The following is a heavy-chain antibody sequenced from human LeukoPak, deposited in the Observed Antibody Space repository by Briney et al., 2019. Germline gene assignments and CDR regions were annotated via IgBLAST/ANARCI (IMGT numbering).Heavy chain of an antibody. D-gene: IGHD4-17*01. CDR2: IYYSGRT. CDR1: GGSFSSGGYY. Sequence: SETLSLTCAVSGGSFSSGGYYWSWIRQHPGKGLEWIGYIYYSGRTYYNPSLKSRVTISVGTSKNQFSLKLSSVTAADTAVYHCARVRGGDYGYIGFDPWGQGTLVTVSS. V-gene: IGHV4-31*11. J-gene: IGHJ5*02. CDR3: ARVRGGDYGYIGFDP.